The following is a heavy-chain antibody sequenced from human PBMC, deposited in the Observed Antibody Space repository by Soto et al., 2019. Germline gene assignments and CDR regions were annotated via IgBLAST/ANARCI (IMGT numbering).Heavy chain of an antibody. CDR2: IIPIFGKA. CDR1: GGTFSSYA. Sequence: SVKVSCKASGGTFSSYAIGWVRQAPGQGLEWMGGIIPIFGKANYAKKFQGRVTITADESTSTAYMELSSLRSEDTAVYYWAREEYTLSCFDPWGQGTLVTVSS. D-gene: IGHD1-1*01. V-gene: IGHV1-69*13. CDR3: AREEYTLSCFDP. J-gene: IGHJ5*02.